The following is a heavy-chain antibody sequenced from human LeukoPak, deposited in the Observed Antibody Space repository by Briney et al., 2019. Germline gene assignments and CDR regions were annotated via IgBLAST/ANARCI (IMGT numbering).Heavy chain of an antibody. V-gene: IGHV4-39*01. CDR1: RGSIRTADYY. CDR2: IYFSGTP. D-gene: IGHD6-13*01. CDR3: ARTSSWYAGAWFDS. Sequence: SETLSLTCTVSRGSIRTADYYWAWVRQPPGEGLEWLGSIYFSGTPYFNPSLKSRVAVSIDTSKNQFSLKVTSVNASDAAVYFCARTSSWYAGAWFDSWGQGTLVTVSS. J-gene: IGHJ5*01.